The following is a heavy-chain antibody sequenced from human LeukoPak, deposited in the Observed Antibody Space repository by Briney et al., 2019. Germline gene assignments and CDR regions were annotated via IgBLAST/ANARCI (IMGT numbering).Heavy chain of an antibody. CDR1: GYTFTGYY. V-gene: IGHV1-2*06. J-gene: IGHJ4*02. CDR2: INPNSGGT. CDR3: ARRSENATCPFYF. D-gene: IGHD1-14*01. Sequence: ASVKVSCKASGYTFTGYYMHWVRQAPGQGLEWMGRINPNSGGTNYAQKFQGRVTMTRDTSNSTAYIELSRLRSDDTAVYYCARRSENATCPFYFWGQGNLVTVSS.